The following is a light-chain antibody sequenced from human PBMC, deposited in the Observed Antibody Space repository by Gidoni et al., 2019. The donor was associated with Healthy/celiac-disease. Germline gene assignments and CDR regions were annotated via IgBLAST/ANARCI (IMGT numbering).Light chain of an antibody. J-gene: IGKJ2*01. Sequence: DIQMTQSPSSLSASVGDRVTITCRASQSISSYLNWYQQKPGKAPKLLIYAASSLQSGVPSGFSGSGSGTGFTLTISSLQPGDFATYYGQQSYSTPLMYTFGQGTKLEIK. CDR3: QQSYSTPLMYT. V-gene: IGKV1-39*01. CDR2: AAS. CDR1: QSISSY.